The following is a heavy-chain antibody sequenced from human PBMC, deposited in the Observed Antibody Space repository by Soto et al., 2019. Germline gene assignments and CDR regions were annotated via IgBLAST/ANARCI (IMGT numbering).Heavy chain of an antibody. J-gene: IGHJ4*02. V-gene: IGHV1-69*01. CDR1: EGTFNSYA. D-gene: IGHD6-13*01. CDR3: ASGASRWYPYFFDS. CDR2: IIPYYNTL. Sequence: QAQVVQSGAEVRKPGSSVKLSCKASEGTFNSYAIAWVRQAPGQGLEWMGGIIPYYNTLNYAQKFQDRVTITADDSTNTVYMELRSRRSDDTAVYFCASGASRWYPYFFDSWAQGTLVTVSS.